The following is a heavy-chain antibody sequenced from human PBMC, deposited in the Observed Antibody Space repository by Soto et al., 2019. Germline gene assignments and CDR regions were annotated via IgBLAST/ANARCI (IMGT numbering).Heavy chain of an antibody. V-gene: IGHV4-59*01. Sequence: QVQLQESGPGLMKPSETLSLTCTVSGGSISSYCWSWIRQPPGKGLEWIGYIYYSGSTNYNPSLKSRVTISXXTXKXXFSLKLSSVTAADTAVYYCAREVYYYDNSHWYFDLWGRGTLVTVSS. J-gene: IGHJ2*01. D-gene: IGHD3-22*01. CDR2: IYYSGST. CDR3: AREVYYYDNSHWYFDL. CDR1: GGSISSYC.